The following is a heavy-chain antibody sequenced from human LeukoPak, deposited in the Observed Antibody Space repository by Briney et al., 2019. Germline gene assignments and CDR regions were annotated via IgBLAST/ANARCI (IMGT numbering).Heavy chain of an antibody. V-gene: IGHV3-9*01. J-gene: IGHJ4*02. CDR2: ITWNSGSI. CDR3: AKSSDGTGYYDVHD. Sequence: SGGPLRLSCAASGFTFEDHAMHWVRQAPGKGLEWVSGITWNSGSIAYADSVKGRFTISRDNAKNSLYLQMYSLTAEDTALYYCAKSSDGTGYYDVHDWGQGTLVTVSS. D-gene: IGHD3-3*01. CDR1: GFTFEDHA.